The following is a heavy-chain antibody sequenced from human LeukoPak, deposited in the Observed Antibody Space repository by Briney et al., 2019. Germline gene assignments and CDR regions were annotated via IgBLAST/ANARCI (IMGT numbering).Heavy chain of an antibody. CDR2: ISAYNGNT. V-gene: IGHV1-18*01. D-gene: IGHD3-3*01. CDR1: GYTFTSYG. J-gene: IGHJ5*02. CDR3: ARVLKNYDFWSGYHRWFDP. Sequence: ASVKVSCKASGYTFTSYGISWVRQALGQGLEWMGWISAYNGNTNYAQKLQGRVTMTTDTSTSTAYMELRSLRSDDTAVYYCARVLKNYDFWSGYHRWFDPWGQGTLVTVSS.